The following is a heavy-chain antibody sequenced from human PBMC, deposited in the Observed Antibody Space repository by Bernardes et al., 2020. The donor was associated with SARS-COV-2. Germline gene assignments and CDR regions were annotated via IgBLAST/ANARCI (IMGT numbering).Heavy chain of an antibody. D-gene: IGHD3-16*02. CDR2: ISDSGDGT. Sequence: GGSLRLSCAASGFTFTNYAMSWVRQAPGKGLEWVSSISDSGDGTYYADSVKGRFTISRDQSKNTLYLQMNSLRAEDAAVYYCAKAHYDYIWGSYRYYNRDFDYWGQGTLVTGSS. V-gene: IGHV3-23*01. J-gene: IGHJ4*02. CDR3: AKAHYDYIWGSYRYYNRDFDY. CDR1: GFTFTNYA.